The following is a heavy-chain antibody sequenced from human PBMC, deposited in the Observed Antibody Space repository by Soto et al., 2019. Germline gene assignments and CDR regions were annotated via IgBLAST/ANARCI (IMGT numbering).Heavy chain of an antibody. Sequence: ASVKVSCKASGYTFTSYGISWVRQAPGQGLEWMGWISSYNGNTNYAQKVQGRVTLTTDTSTSTTYMELRSLRSDDTAVYYCARGPRYCSTTTRFSGVTWFDPWGQGTQVTVSS. CDR2: ISSYNGNT. CDR1: GYTFTSYG. V-gene: IGHV1-18*04. D-gene: IGHD2-2*01. CDR3: ARGPRYCSTTTRFSGVTWFDP. J-gene: IGHJ5*02.